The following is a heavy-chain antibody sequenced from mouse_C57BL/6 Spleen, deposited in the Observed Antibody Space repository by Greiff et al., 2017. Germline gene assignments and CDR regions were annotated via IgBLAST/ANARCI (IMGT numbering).Heavy chain of an antibody. CDR2: IYPGSGST. D-gene: IGHD1-1*01. CDR1: GYTFTSYW. V-gene: IGHV1-55*01. Sequence: QVQLQQPGAELVKPGASVKMSCKASGYTFTSYWITWVKQRPGQGLEWIGDIYPGSGSTNYNEKFKSKATLTVDTSSSTAYMQLSSLTSEDSAVYYCARSIYYYGSSYGWFAYWGQGTLVTVSA. CDR3: ARSIYYYGSSYGWFAY. J-gene: IGHJ3*01.